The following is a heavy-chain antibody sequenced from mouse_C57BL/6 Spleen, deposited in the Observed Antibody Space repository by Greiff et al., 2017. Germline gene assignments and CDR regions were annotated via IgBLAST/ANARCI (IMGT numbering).Heavy chain of an antibody. Sequence: QVQLQQSGAELARPGASVKMSCKASGYTFTSYTMHWVKQRPGQGLEWIGYINPSSGYTKYNQKFKDKATLTADKSSSTAYMQLSSLTSEDSAFYYCARFYGYGYAMDYWGQGTSVTVSS. D-gene: IGHD2-2*01. CDR1: GYTFTSYT. V-gene: IGHV1-4*01. J-gene: IGHJ4*01. CDR3: ARFYGYGYAMDY. CDR2: INPSSGYT.